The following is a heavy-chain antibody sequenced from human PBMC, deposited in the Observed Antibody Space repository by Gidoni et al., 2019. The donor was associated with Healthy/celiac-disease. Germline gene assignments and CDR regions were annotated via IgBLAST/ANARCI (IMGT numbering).Heavy chain of an antibody. J-gene: IGHJ4*02. V-gene: IGHV3-9*01. CDR1: GFPFDDYA. D-gene: IGHD1-26*01. Sequence: EVQLVESGGGLVQPGRSLRLSCAASGFPFDDYAMHWFRQAPGKGLEWVSGISWNSGSIGYADSVKGRFTISRDNAKNSLYLQMNSLRAEDTALYYCAKGRGEGATDFDYWGQGTLVTVSS. CDR3: AKGRGEGATDFDY. CDR2: ISWNSGSI.